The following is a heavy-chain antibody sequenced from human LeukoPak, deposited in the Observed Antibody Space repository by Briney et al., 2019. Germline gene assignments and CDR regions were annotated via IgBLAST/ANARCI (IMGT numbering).Heavy chain of an antibody. D-gene: IGHD3-16*01. V-gene: IGHV3-23*01. Sequence: PGGSLRLSCAASGFTFSNYAMSWVRQAPGKGLEWVSAISGSGGTTYYADSVKGRFTISRDNSKNTLYLQMNSLRAEDTAVYYCAKDRGVTFGGADHDYWGQGTLVTVSS. CDR2: ISGSGGTT. J-gene: IGHJ4*02. CDR1: GFTFSNYA. CDR3: AKDRGVTFGGADHDY.